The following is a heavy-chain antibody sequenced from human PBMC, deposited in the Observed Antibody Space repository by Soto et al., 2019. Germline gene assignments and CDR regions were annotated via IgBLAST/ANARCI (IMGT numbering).Heavy chain of an antibody. Sequence: EVQLVESGGGLVKPGGSLRLSCTGSGFPFSAYNINWVRQAPGKGLEWVSSITVGSSHIYQPNSMKGRFTISRDDAKNSVYLQIDSLRDEDTALYYCGKERRGSGWFVCSYWGQGILVTVSS. D-gene: IGHD6-19*01. CDR1: GFPFSAYN. J-gene: IGHJ4*02. CDR2: ITVGSSHI. V-gene: IGHV3-21*01. CDR3: GKERRGSGWFVCSY.